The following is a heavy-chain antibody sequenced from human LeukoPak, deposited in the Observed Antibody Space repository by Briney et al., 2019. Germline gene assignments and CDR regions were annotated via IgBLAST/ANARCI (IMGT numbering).Heavy chain of an antibody. V-gene: IGHV3-30-3*01. CDR2: ISYDGSNK. D-gene: IGHD2-15*01. J-gene: IGHJ4*02. CDR1: GFTFSSYA. Sequence: GRSLRLSCAASGFTFSSYAMHWVRQAPGKGLEWVAVISYDGSNKYYADSVKGRFTISRDNSKNTLYLQMNSLRAEDTAVYYCARDWCSGQSCYLDYWGQGTLVTVSS. CDR3: ARDWCSGQSCYLDY.